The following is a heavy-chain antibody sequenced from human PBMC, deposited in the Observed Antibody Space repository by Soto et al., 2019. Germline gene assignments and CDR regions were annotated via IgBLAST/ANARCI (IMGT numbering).Heavy chain of an antibody. CDR1: GGSISSGGYY. V-gene: IGHV4-31*03. J-gene: IGHJ6*02. D-gene: IGHD3-22*01. CDR2: IYYSGST. Sequence: NPSETLSLTCTVSGGSISSGGYYWSWIRQHPGKGLEWIGYIYYSGSTYYNPSLKSRVTISVDTSKNQFSLKLSSVTAADTAVFYCAGIRTYYYDSSGYGMDVWGQGTTVTVSS. CDR3: AGIRTYYYDSSGYGMDV.